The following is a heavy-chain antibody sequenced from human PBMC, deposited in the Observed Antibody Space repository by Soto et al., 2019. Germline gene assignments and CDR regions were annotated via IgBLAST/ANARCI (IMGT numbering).Heavy chain of an antibody. D-gene: IGHD3-10*01. Sequence: QVQLQQWGAGLLKPSEILSLTCAVYGGSFSGYQWSWIRQPPGKGLEWIGEINDSGSTTYNPSFKSSGTISVGKSKNPVSLKLSSVTAAVTAVYFCARGLLLWYCELSPRGDNYYYLDVWCKGTTVTVSS. CDR1: GGSFSGYQ. CDR3: ARGLLLWYCELSPRGDNYYYLDV. CDR2: INDSGST. J-gene: IGHJ6*03. V-gene: IGHV4-34*01.